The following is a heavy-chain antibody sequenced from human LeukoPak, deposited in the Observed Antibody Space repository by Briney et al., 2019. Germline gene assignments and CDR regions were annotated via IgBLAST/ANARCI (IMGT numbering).Heavy chain of an antibody. CDR3: VGNYGDYSYGMDV. Sequence: SQTLSLTCVTSGDSVSTNNAAWSWIRQSPSRGLEWLGRTYYRSKWFNDYAVSVKSRITINPETSKNQFSLQLNSVTPEDTAVYYCVGNYGDYSYGMDVWGQGTTVTVSS. D-gene: IGHD5-24*01. CDR2: TYYRSKWFN. CDR1: GDSVSTNNAA. V-gene: IGHV6-1*01. J-gene: IGHJ6*02.